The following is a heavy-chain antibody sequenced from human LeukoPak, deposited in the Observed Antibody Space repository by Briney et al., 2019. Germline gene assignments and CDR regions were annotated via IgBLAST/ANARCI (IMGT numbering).Heavy chain of an antibody. J-gene: IGHJ6*03. CDR1: GFTFSSYW. Sequence: PGGSLRLSCAASGFTFSSYWMTWVRQAPGKGLEWVANIKQDGSEKYYVDSIKGRFTISRDNAKNSLYLQMNSLRAEDTAVYYCAKERGTAMVRSYYMDVWGKGTTVTVSS. CDR2: IKQDGSEK. CDR3: AKERGTAMVRSYYMDV. D-gene: IGHD5-18*01. V-gene: IGHV3-7*01.